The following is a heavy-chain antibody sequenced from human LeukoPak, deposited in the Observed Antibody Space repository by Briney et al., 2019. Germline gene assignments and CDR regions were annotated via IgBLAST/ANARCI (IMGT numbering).Heavy chain of an antibody. Sequence: GESLKISCKGSGYSFTSYWIGWVRQMPGKGLEWMGIIYPGDSDSRYSPSFQGQVIISVDKSVNTAYLQWSRLKASDTATYYCARREVLYSSSFYYFDYWGQGTLVTVSS. V-gene: IGHV5-51*01. J-gene: IGHJ4*02. CDR2: IYPGDSDS. D-gene: IGHD6-13*01. CDR1: GYSFTSYW. CDR3: ARREVLYSSSFYYFDY.